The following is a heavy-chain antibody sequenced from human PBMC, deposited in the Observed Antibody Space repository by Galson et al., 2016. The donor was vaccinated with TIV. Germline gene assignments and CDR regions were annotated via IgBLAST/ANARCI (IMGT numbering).Heavy chain of an antibody. CDR3: AKPEGYGDYSLGADYDF. CDR2: ISLSGSST. V-gene: IGHV3-23*01. D-gene: IGHD4-17*01. CDR1: GFSVKFYV. J-gene: IGHJ3*01. Sequence: SLRLSCAASGFSVKFYVMSWVRQAPGKGLEWVAGISLSGSSTYYADSVRGRFTISRDNSKYTVYLQMNSLRVEDTALYYCAKPEGYGDYSLGADYDFWGQGTMVSAAS.